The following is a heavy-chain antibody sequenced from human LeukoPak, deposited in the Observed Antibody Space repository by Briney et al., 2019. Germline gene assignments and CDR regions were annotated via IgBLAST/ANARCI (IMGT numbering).Heavy chain of an antibody. CDR1: GYTLTGYY. CDR2: INPNSGGT. D-gene: IGHD1-26*01. CDR3: ARASSGSSLEPDY. V-gene: IGHV1-2*02. J-gene: IGHJ4*02. Sequence: ASVKVSCKASGYTLTGYYMHWVRQAPGQGLEWMGWINPNSGGTNYAQKFQGRVTMTRDTSISTAYMELSRLRSDDTAVYYCARASSGSSLEPDYWGQGTLVTVSS.